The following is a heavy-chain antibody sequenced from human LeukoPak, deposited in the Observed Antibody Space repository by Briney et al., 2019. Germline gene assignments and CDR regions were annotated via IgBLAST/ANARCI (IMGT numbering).Heavy chain of an antibody. CDR2: INPNSGGT. V-gene: IGHV1-2*02. D-gene: IGHD3-22*01. CDR3: ARGDGYYFPTKDY. CDR1: GYTFTSYG. Sequence: ASVKVSCKASGYTFTSYGISWVRQAPGQGLEWLGWINPNSGGTNYAQNFQGRVTMTRDTSISTAYMELSRLRSDDTAVYYCARGDGYYFPTKDYWGQGTLVTVSS. J-gene: IGHJ4*02.